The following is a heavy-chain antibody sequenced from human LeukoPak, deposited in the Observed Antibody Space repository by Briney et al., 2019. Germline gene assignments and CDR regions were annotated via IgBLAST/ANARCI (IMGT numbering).Heavy chain of an antibody. V-gene: IGHV1-18*04. CDR1: GYTFTSYG. Sequence: ASVKVSCKASGYTFTSYGISWVRQAPGRGLEWMGWISAYNGNTNYAQKLQGRVTMTTDTSTSTAYMELRSLRSDDTAVYYCARDLEVRGVIIFGECFDYWGQGTLVTVSS. D-gene: IGHD3-10*01. CDR2: ISAYNGNT. CDR3: ARDLEVRGVIIFGECFDY. J-gene: IGHJ4*02.